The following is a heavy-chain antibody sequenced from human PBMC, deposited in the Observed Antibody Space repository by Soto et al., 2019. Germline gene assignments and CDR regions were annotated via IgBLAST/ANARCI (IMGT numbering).Heavy chain of an antibody. CDR2: ISAYNGNT. V-gene: IGHV1-18*01. CDR1: GYTFTSYG. D-gene: IGHD4-17*01. Sequence: GASVKVSCKASGYTFTSYGISWVRQAPGQGLEWMGWISAYNGNTNYAQKLQGRVTMTTDTSTSTAYMELRSLRSDDTAVYYCARDQGYDYGDYEPTYGMDVWGQGTTVTVSS. J-gene: IGHJ6*02. CDR3: ARDQGYDYGDYEPTYGMDV.